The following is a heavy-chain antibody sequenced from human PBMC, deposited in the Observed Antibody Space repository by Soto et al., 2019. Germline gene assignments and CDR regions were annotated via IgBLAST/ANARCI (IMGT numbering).Heavy chain of an antibody. CDR3: ARAPNSSSGWYPTHYYYGMDV. CDR2: IWYDGSNK. CDR1: GFTFSSYG. J-gene: IGHJ6*02. V-gene: IGHV3-33*01. Sequence: QVQLVESGGGVVQPGRSLRLSCAASGFTFSSYGMHWVRQAPGKGLEWVAVIWYDGSNKYYADSVKGRFTISRDNSKNTLYLQMTSRRAEATAVYYGARAPNSSSGWYPTHYYYGMDVWGQETTVTVSS. D-gene: IGHD6-19*01.